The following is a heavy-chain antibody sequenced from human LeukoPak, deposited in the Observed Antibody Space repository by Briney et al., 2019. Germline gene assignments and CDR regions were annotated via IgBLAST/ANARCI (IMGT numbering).Heavy chain of an antibody. CDR2: INHSGST. CDR3: ARGTMIVVGIDY. CDR1: GGSFSGYY. Sequence: SETLSLTCAVYGGSFSGYYWSWIRQPPGKGLEWIGEINHSGSTNYNPSLKSRVTISVDTSKNQFSLKLSSVPAADTAVYYCARGTMIVVGIDYWGQGTLVTVSS. D-gene: IGHD3-22*01. J-gene: IGHJ4*02. V-gene: IGHV4-34*01.